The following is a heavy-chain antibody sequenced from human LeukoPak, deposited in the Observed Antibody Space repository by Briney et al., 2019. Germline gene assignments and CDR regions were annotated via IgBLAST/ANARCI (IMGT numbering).Heavy chain of an antibody. CDR2: ADYDGSDT. J-gene: IGHJ4*02. Sequence: GGSLRLSCAASGFTFSRYWMPWVRQAPGKGLVWVSRADYDGSDTSYADSVRGRFTISGDNAKNTLYLQMNSLSAEDTAAYYCATLAAAGTNYWAQGTLVTVSS. D-gene: IGHD6-13*01. CDR3: ATLAAAGTNY. CDR1: GFTFSRYW. V-gene: IGHV3-74*01.